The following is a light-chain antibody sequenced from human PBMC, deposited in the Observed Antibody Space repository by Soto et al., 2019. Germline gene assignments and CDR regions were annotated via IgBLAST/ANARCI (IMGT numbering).Light chain of an antibody. J-gene: IGKJ4*01. CDR2: DAS. Sequence: EIVLTQSPATLSLSPGERAALSCRASQSVSSYLAWYQQKPGQAPMLLIYDASKRATGIPARFSGSGSGTDFNLTISSLEPEDFAVYFCQQRSNWPSTFGGGTKVEI. CDR3: QQRSNWPST. V-gene: IGKV3-11*01. CDR1: QSVSSY.